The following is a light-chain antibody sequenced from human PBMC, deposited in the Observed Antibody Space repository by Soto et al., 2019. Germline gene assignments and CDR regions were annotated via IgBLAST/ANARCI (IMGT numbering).Light chain of an antibody. Sequence: QSALTQPPSASGTPGQRVTISCSGSSSNIGTNHVYWYQQVPGTAPKLLIYSNNQRPSGVPDRFSGSKSGTSASLAIRGLRSEDEADYYCATWDDSLRGRVFGGGTKLTVL. CDR3: ATWDDSLRGRV. CDR2: SNN. J-gene: IGLJ3*02. CDR1: SSNIGTNH. V-gene: IGLV1-47*02.